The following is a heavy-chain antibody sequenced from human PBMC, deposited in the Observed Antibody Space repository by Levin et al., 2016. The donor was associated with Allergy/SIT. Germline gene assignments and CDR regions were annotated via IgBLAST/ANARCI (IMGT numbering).Heavy chain of an antibody. CDR2: TYHTGSI. CDR3: VRRTPPLGFGYFDY. Sequence: SETLSLTCAVSGVSINTSKWWGWVRQPLGKGLEWIGETYHTGSINYNPSLQSRVTISVDKSKNQFSLKLSSVTAADTAVYYCVRRTPPLGFGYFDYWGQGSLVTVSS. V-gene: IGHV4-4*02. CDR1: GVSINTSKW. J-gene: IGHJ4*02. D-gene: IGHD7-27*01.